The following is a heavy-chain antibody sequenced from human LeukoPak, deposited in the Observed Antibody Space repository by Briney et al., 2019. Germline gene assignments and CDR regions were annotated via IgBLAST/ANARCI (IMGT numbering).Heavy chain of an antibody. J-gene: IGHJ4*02. V-gene: IGHV1-8*02. D-gene: IGHD1-26*01. CDR3: ARGLGAYSGDNYAFAAY. Sequence: ASVKVSCKATGYTFTSYDITWVRQATGQGLEWMGWMNPHSGDTGFAQKLQGRLTMTRDTSISTAYMELSSLRSEDTAVYYCARGLGAYSGDNYAFAAYWGQGTLVTVSS. CDR1: GYTFTSYD. CDR2: MNPHSGDT.